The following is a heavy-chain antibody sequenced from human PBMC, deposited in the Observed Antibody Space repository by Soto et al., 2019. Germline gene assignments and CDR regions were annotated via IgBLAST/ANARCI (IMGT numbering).Heavy chain of an antibody. CDR1: GYTFTTYG. Sequence: GASVKVSCKASGYTFTTYGLIWVRQAPGQHLEWLGWISARNGDTSYAQGFQGRVTLTTDTSTSTAYMELMTLRSDDTAVYFCVRVQLLPNPAADFWGQGTLVTVSS. V-gene: IGHV1-18*04. J-gene: IGHJ4*02. CDR2: ISARNGDT. CDR3: VRVQLLPNPAADF. D-gene: IGHD3-10*01.